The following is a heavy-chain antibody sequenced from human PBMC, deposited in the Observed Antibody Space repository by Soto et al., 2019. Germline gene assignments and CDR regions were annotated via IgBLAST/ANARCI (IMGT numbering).Heavy chain of an antibody. Sequence: QVQLVQSGAEVKKPGASVKVSCKASGYTFTSYDINWVRQATGQGLEWMGWMNPNSGNTGYAQKFQGRVTMTRNTAISTAYMELSSLRSEDTAVYYCARAPQDYCDYVSFYYYYGMDVWGQGTTVTVSS. CDR3: ARAPQDYCDYVSFYYYYGMDV. J-gene: IGHJ6*02. V-gene: IGHV1-8*01. D-gene: IGHD4-17*01. CDR1: GYTFTSYD. CDR2: MNPNSGNT.